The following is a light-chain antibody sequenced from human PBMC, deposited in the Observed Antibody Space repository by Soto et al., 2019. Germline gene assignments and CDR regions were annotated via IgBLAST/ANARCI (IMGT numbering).Light chain of an antibody. Sequence: QSVLTQPPSASGTPGQTVTISCSGSSSSIGSDTVNWYQQFPGTAPKLLIYSNNQRPSGVPDRFSGSRSGTSASLAISGLQSEDEADYYCAAWDDSLNVYVVFGGGTQLTVL. CDR1: SSSIGSDT. CDR3: AAWDDSLNVYVV. CDR2: SNN. V-gene: IGLV1-44*01. J-gene: IGLJ2*01.